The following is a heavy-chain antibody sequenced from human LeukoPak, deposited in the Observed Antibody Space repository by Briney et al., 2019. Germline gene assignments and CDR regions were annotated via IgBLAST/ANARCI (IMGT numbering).Heavy chain of an antibody. D-gene: IGHD2-8*01. CDR3: AKVLWRGICTNGVCSFDY. CDR2: IYTSGST. CDR1: GGSISSYY. Sequence: SETLSLTCTVSGGSISSYYWSWIRQPAGKGLEWIGRIYTSGSTNYNPSLKSRVTMSVDTSKNQFSLKLSSVTAADTAVYYCAKVLWRGICTNGVCSFDYWGQGTLVTVSS. V-gene: IGHV4-4*07. J-gene: IGHJ4*02.